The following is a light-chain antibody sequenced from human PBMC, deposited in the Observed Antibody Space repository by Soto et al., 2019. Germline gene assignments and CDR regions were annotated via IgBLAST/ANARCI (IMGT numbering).Light chain of an antibody. V-gene: IGKV3-20*01. J-gene: IGKJ5*01. Sequence: QSPGTLSLSPGERAILSCRASQTISSNYLAWYQQKPGQAPRLLIYGASGRATGIPDRFSGSGYVTDFTLTISRLEPEDFAVYYCQQYRSSLITFGQGTRLEIK. CDR2: GAS. CDR3: QQYRSSLIT. CDR1: QTISSNY.